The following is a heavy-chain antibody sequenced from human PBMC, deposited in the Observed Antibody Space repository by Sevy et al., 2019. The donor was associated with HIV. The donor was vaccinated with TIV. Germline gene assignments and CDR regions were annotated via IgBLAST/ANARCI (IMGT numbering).Heavy chain of an antibody. V-gene: IGHV3-23*01. CDR2: TSDGGGTT. Sequence: GGSLRLSCAAAGFTFSSYAMSWVRRAPGKGLEWVSTTSDGGGTTDYADSVKGRFTISRDNSKNTLYLQMNSLRVEDTAVYYCANTNTRAFDYVWGSYRPVFDYWGQGTLVTVSS. D-gene: IGHD3-16*02. CDR3: ANTNTRAFDYVWGSYRPVFDY. CDR1: GFTFSSYA. J-gene: IGHJ4*02.